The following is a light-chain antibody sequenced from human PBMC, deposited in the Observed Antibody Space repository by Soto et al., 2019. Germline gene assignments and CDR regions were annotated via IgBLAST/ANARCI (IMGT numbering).Light chain of an antibody. CDR2: DAS. J-gene: IGKJ1*01. CDR3: QQYNPWPT. CDR1: HSVGSN. Sequence: EIVMTQYPATLSVSPGERATLSCRASHSVGSNLAWYQQNFDQPPRLLIYDASTRATDIPARFSGSGSGTEFTLTSSSLQSEDFAVYYCQQYNPWPTFGLGTKVEIK. V-gene: IGKV3-15*01.